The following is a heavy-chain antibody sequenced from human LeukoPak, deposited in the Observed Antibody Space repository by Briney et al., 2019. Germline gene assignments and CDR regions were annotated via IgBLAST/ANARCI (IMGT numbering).Heavy chain of an antibody. J-gene: IGHJ4*02. CDR3: ARGALNVDY. D-gene: IGHD3-16*02. CDR1: GVSVSSSDW. CDR2: IYHSGST. V-gene: IGHV4-4*02. Sequence: SETLSLTCAVSGVSVSSSDWWSWVRQPPGQGLEWIGEIYHSGSTNYNPSLASRVTISVDKSKNQFSLKLSSVTAADTAVYYCARGALNVDYWGQGALVTVSS.